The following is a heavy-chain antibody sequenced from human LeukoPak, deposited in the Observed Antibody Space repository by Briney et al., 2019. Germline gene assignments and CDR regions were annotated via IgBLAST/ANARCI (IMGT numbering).Heavy chain of an antibody. CDR2: ISGSGKTI. J-gene: IGHJ2*01. V-gene: IGHV3-48*03. Sequence: PGGSLRLSCAASEFTFSTYEMNWVRQSPGKGLEWLSHISGSGKTIYYGVSARGRFTITRDNAKNSVFLQMNSLRADDTAVYYCVRVSRDSNYWSFDLWGRGALVTVSS. CDR3: VRVSRDSNYWSFDL. D-gene: IGHD5-24*01. CDR1: EFTFSTYE.